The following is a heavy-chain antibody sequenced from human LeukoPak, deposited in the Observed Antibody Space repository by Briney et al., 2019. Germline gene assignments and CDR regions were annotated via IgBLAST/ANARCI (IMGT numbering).Heavy chain of an antibody. J-gene: IGHJ3*02. CDR3: ARGVPNSEYCSGGSCYSFVAFDI. D-gene: IGHD2-15*01. Sequence: GASVKVSCKASGYTFTSYDINWVRQATGQGLEWTGWMNPNSGNTGYAQKFQGRVTMTRNTSISTAYMELSSLRSEDTAVYYCARGVPNSEYCSGGSCYSFVAFDIWGQGTMVTVSS. CDR2: MNPNSGNT. CDR1: GYTFTSYD. V-gene: IGHV1-8*01.